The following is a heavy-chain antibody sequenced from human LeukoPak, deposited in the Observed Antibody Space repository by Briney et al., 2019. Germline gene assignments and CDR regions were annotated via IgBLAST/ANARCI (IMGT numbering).Heavy chain of an antibody. J-gene: IGHJ4*02. CDR3: TRDGGSFCDFDY. CDR1: GFSFRNYA. D-gene: IGHD1-26*01. CDR2: INTDGRIT. V-gene: IGHV3-64*02. Sequence: PGGSLRLSCVASGFSFRNYAIHWVRQAPGKGLEYVSVINTDGRITYYADSVKGRFTISRDNSKNTVYLQMGSLRGEDMAVYNCTRDGGSFCDFDYWGQGALVTVSS.